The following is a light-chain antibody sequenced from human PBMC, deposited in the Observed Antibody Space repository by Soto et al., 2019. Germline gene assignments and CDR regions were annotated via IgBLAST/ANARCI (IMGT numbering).Light chain of an antibody. CDR2: GVS. CDR3: SSHTISSALQV. V-gene: IGLV2-14*01. J-gene: IGLJ1*01. CDR1: ISDFVVYNY. Sequence: VLTQPASVSGSPGQSITISCTGTISDFVVYNYVSWYQQHPGKAPKLMIYGVSNRPSGVSNRFSGPKSGNTASLTISGLQADDEADYYCSSHTISSALQVFGTGTKVTVL.